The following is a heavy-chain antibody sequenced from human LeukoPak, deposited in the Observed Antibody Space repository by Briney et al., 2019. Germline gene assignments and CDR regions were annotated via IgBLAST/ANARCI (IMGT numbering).Heavy chain of an antibody. Sequence: YPGGSLRLSCAASGFTFSNYGMNWVRQAPGKGLEWVSSINGRADEAHHADSVKGRFTISRDNSKNTLCLQMNSLRAEDTAVYYCARDTGTVVDYWGQGTLVTVSS. J-gene: IGHJ4*02. CDR3: ARDTGTVVDY. CDR2: INGRADEA. D-gene: IGHD4-23*01. CDR1: GFTFSNYG. V-gene: IGHV3-23*01.